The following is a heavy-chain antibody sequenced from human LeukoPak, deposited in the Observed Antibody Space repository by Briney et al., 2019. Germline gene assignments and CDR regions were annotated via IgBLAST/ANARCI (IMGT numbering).Heavy chain of an antibody. Sequence: SVKVSCKASGGTFSSYAISWVRQAPGQGLEWMGGIIPIFGTANYAQKFQGRVTITADESTSTAYMELSSLRSEDTAVYYRARAPVDIVATRDYYFDYWGQGTLVTVSS. D-gene: IGHD5-12*01. CDR1: GGTFSSYA. CDR2: IIPIFGTA. J-gene: IGHJ4*02. CDR3: ARAPVDIVATRDYYFDY. V-gene: IGHV1-69*13.